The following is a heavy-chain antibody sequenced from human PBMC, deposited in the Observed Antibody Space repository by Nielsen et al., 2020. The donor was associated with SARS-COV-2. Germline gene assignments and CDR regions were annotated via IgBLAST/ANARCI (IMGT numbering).Heavy chain of an antibody. J-gene: IGHJ6*02. CDR1: GFTFDDYG. D-gene: IGHD2-2*01. V-gene: IGHV3-20*01. CDR3: ARRGCSSTSCYAGGEYYYYGMDV. Sequence: GESLKISCAASGFTFDDYGMSWVRQAPGKGLEWVSGINWNGGSTGYADSVEGRFTISRDNAKNSLYLQMNSLRAEDTALYHCARRGCSSTSCYAGGEYYYYGMDVWGQGTTVTVSS. CDR2: INWNGGST.